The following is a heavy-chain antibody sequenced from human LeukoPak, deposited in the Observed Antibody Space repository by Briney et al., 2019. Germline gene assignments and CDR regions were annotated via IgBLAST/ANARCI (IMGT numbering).Heavy chain of an antibody. Sequence: GASVKVSCKASGYTFTSYGISWVRQAPGQGLEWMGWISAYNGNTNYAQKLQGRVTMTTDTSTSTAYMELRSLRSDDTDVYYCARNGRGVYYDFWIPLGGWFDPWGQGTLVTVSS. CDR3: ARNGRGVYYDFWIPLGGWFDP. CDR2: ISAYNGNT. J-gene: IGHJ5*02. V-gene: IGHV1-18*01. D-gene: IGHD3-3*01. CDR1: GYTFTSYG.